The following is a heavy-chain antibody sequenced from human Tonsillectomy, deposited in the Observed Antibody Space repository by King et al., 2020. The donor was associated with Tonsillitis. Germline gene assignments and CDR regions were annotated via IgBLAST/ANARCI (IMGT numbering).Heavy chain of an antibody. CDR3: EGEWS. CDR1: GGSITTSVNY. CDR2: VFASGST. D-gene: IGHD3-3*01. V-gene: IGHV4-61*02. Sequence: VQLQESGPGLVKPSQTLSLTCTVSGGSITTSVNYWSWIRQPAGKGLEWIGRVFASGSTDYNPSLKSLVTMSIDTPKNQFSLRLNSLTAADTAVYYCEGEWSWGQGTLVTVSS. J-gene: IGHJ4*02.